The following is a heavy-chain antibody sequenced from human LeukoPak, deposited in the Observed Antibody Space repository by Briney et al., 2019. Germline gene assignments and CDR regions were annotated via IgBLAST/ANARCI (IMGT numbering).Heavy chain of an antibody. D-gene: IGHD1-1*01. J-gene: IGHJ5*02. V-gene: IGHV1-2*02. CDR2: INPNSGST. Sequence: ASVKVSCKASGYTFTGYYMHWVRQAPGQGLEWMGWINPNSGSTNYAQKFQGRVTMTRDTSISTAYMELSRLRSDDTAVYYCASETTGTTRWFDPWGQGTLVTVSS. CDR1: GYTFTGYY. CDR3: ASETTGTTRWFDP.